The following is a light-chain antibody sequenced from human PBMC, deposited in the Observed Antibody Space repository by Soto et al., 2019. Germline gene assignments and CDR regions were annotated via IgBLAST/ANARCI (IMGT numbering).Light chain of an antibody. V-gene: IGLV1-40*01. Sequence: QSVLTQPPSVSGAPGQNVTISCTESSSNIGAGYDVHWYQQLPGTAPKLLIYGNSNRPSGVPDRFSGSKSGTSASLAITGLQAEDEADYYCQSYDSSLRGVFGGGTKLTVL. J-gene: IGLJ2*01. CDR3: QSYDSSLRGV. CDR2: GNS. CDR1: SSNIGAGYD.